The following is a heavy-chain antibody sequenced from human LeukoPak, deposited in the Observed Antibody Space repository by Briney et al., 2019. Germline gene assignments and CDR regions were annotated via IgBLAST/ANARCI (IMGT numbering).Heavy chain of an antibody. CDR3: TRLDDSSGYYYLGFDY. Sequence: GGSLKLSCAASGFTFSGSAMHWVRQASGKGLEWVGRIRSKTNNYATAYAASVKGRFTISRDESKNTAYLQMNSLKTEDTVVYYCTRLDDSSGYYYLGFDYWGQGTLVTVSS. CDR2: IRSKTNNYAT. CDR1: GFTFSGSA. D-gene: IGHD3-22*01. V-gene: IGHV3-73*01. J-gene: IGHJ4*02.